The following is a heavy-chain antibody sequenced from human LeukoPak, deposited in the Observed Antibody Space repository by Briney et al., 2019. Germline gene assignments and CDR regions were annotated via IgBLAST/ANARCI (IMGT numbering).Heavy chain of an antibody. CDR2: IYYSGST. CDR1: GGSISSYY. J-gene: IGHJ5*02. Sequence: SETLSLTCTVSGGSISSYYWSWIRQPPGKGLEWIGYIYYSGSTNYSPSLKSRVTISVDTSKDQFSLKLNSVTAADTAIYYCTRGSRYCSSGSCYGWFDPWGQGTLVTVSS. CDR3: TRGSRYCSSGSCYGWFDP. V-gene: IGHV4-59*01. D-gene: IGHD2-15*01.